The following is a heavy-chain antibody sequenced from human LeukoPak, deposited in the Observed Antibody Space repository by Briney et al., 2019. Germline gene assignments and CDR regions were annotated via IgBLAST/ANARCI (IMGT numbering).Heavy chain of an antibody. CDR1: GFKFSTYW. Sequence: GGSLRLSCVASGFKFSTYWMSWVRQAPGKGLEWVANIKQDGSDKYYVDSVKGRFTISRDNTKNSLYLQMNSLRAEDTAVYYCASYILAGYYNGHDAFDIWGQGTMVIVSS. CDR3: ASYILAGYYNGHDAFDI. J-gene: IGHJ3*02. D-gene: IGHD3-9*01. CDR2: IKQDGSDK. V-gene: IGHV3-7*01.